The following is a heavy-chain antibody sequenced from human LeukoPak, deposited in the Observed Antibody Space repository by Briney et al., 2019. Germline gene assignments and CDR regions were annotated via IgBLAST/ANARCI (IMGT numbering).Heavy chain of an antibody. J-gene: IGHJ4*02. CDR2: MRYDGSNE. CDR3: ANGEWD. CDR1: GFTFRTYG. D-gene: IGHD1-26*01. V-gene: IGHV3-30*02. Sequence: GGSLRLSCAASGFTFRTYGMHWVRQAPGKGLEWVAFMRYDGSNEYYADSVKGRFTISRDNSKNTLYLQMNSLRAEDTAVYYCANGEWDWGQGTLVTVSS.